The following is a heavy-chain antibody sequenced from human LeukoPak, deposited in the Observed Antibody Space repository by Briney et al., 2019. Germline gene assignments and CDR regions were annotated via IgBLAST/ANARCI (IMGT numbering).Heavy chain of an antibody. J-gene: IGHJ6*03. CDR3: ARDGSGFYYYYYMDV. CDR1: GFTFTDYS. CDR2: ISTVSTYT. V-gene: IGHV3-21*01. Sequence: GGSLRLSCAASGFTFTDYSMTWVRQAPGKGLEWVSSISTVSTYTFYSDSVKGRFTISRDNRKNTLYLQMSSLSAEDTAVYYCARDGSGFYYYYYMDVWGRGTAVAVSS. D-gene: IGHD6-25*01.